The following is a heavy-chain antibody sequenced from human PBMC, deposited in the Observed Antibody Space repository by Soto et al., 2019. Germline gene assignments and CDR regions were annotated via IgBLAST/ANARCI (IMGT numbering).Heavy chain of an antibody. CDR2: MNPNSGNT. V-gene: IGHV1-8*01. Sequence: ASVKVSCKASGYTFTSYDINWVRQATGQGLEWMGWMNPNSGNTGYAQKFQGRVTMTRNTSISTAYMDLSSLRSEDTAVYYCARTAIAAAGTLGYYYYYMDVWGKGTTVTVSS. CDR3: ARTAIAAAGTLGYYYYYMDV. D-gene: IGHD6-13*01. CDR1: GYTFTSYD. J-gene: IGHJ6*03.